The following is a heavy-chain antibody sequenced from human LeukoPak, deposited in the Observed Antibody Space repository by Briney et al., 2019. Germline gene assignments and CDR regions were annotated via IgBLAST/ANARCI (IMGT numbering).Heavy chain of an antibody. V-gene: IGHV3-23*01. CDR3: AKHLRTHVWFFDY. D-gene: IGHD3-9*01. CDR1: GFTFSSDA. Sequence: GGSLRLSCAASGFTFSSDALSWVRQAPGKGLEWVSLIIGSARQTEYGVSVNGRFTISRDNSKNTLSLQINSLKAEDTAIYYCAKHLRTHVWFFDYWGQGTLVTVSS. CDR2: IIGSARQT. J-gene: IGHJ4*02.